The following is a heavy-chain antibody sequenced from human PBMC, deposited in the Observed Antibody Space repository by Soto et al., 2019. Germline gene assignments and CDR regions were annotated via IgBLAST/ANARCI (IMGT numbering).Heavy chain of an antibody. Sequence: SQALSLTCAISGDSVYSNNVGWYWIRQSQSRGLECLGRIYYRSKWYNDYAESVKSRININPDTSKNQFSLHLDSVTPDDTAVFYCARIRGPARCTHFGGKGTLVSGSS. D-gene: IGHD2-8*01. J-gene: IGHJ4*02. CDR3: ARIRGPARCTHF. CDR1: GDSVYSNNVG. CDR2: IYYRSKWYN. V-gene: IGHV6-1*01.